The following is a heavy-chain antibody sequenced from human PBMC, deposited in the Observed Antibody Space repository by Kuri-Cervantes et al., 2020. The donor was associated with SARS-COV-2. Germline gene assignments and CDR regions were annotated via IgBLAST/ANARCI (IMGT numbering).Heavy chain of an antibody. CDR1: GFTFSNYA. CDR3: AKVSNSLELLDPFDY. D-gene: IGHD1-7*01. Sequence: GGSLRLSCAASGFTFSNYAMRWVRLAPGKGLEWASGISGAGDSTYYADSVKGRFTISRDNSKNTLYLQMNRLRAEDTAVYYCAKVSNSLELLDPFDYWGQGTLVTVSS. J-gene: IGHJ4*02. V-gene: IGHV3-23*01. CDR2: ISGAGDST.